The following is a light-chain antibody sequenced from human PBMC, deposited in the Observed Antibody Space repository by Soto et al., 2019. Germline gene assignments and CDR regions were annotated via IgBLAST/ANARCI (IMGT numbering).Light chain of an antibody. V-gene: IGKV3-15*01. CDR3: QQYNNWPPIT. J-gene: IGKJ5*01. Sequence: EIVLTQSPGTLSLSPGERATLSCRASQSVSSYYSAWYQQKPGQAPRLLIYGASTRATGIPARFSGSGSGTEFTLTISSLQSEDFAVYYCQQYNNWPPITFGQGTRLEIK. CDR2: GAS. CDR1: QSVSSY.